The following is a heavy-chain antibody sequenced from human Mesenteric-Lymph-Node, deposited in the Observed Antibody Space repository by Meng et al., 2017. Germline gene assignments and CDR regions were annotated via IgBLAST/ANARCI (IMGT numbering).Heavy chain of an antibody. Sequence: ASVKVSCKASGYTFDNYGISWVRQAPGQGLEWMGRINPLTGGTNYAQKFQGRVTLTRDTSISTAYMELSRLRSDDTAVYYCARVEEVTGYFGHYYYYGMDVWGQGTTVTVSS. D-gene: IGHD3-9*01. CDR1: GYTFDNYG. V-gene: IGHV1-2*06. J-gene: IGHJ6*02. CDR3: ARVEEVTGYFGHYYYYGMDV. CDR2: INPLTGGT.